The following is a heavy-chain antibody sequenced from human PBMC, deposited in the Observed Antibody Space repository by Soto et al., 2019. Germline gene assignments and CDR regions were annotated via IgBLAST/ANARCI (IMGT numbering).Heavy chain of an antibody. Sequence: QVQLVQSGAEVKKPGSSVKVSCKASGGTFNSYAISWVRQAPGQGLEWMGGIIPILGTVNYAQKFQGRVTMTADESTSIAYVELSSLRSEDTAVYYCASALSGPTGGWYFDLWGRGTLVTVSS. D-gene: IGHD3-10*01. J-gene: IGHJ2*01. CDR1: GGTFNSYA. V-gene: IGHV1-69*11. CDR2: IIPILGTV. CDR3: ASALSGPTGGWYFDL.